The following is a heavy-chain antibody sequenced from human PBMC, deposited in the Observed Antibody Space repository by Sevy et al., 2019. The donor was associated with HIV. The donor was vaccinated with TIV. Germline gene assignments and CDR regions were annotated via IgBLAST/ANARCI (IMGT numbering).Heavy chain of an antibody. D-gene: IGHD3-22*01. V-gene: IGHV3-23*01. CDR1: GFTFSSYA. J-gene: IGHJ4*02. CDR3: ANNNSGYYYDY. Sequence: GGSLRLSCAASGFTFSSYAMSWVRQAPGKGLEWVSGISSSRAGTYYAHSVKGRFTISRDNSKNTLYLQMNSLRDEETVVYYCANNNSGYYYDYWGQGTLVTVSS. CDR2: ISSSRAGT.